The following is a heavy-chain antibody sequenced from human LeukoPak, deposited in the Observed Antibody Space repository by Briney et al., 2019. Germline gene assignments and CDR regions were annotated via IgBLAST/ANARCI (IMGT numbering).Heavy chain of an antibody. Sequence: SGGSLRLSCAASGFTFSSYGMHWVRQAPGKGLGWVAVIWYDGSNKYYADSVKGRFTISRDNSKNTLYLQMNSLRAEDTAVYYCARDRYNWNDESLFDYWGQGTLVTVSS. J-gene: IGHJ4*02. CDR1: GFTFSSYG. CDR2: IWYDGSNK. CDR3: ARDRYNWNDESLFDY. V-gene: IGHV3-33*01. D-gene: IGHD1-1*01.